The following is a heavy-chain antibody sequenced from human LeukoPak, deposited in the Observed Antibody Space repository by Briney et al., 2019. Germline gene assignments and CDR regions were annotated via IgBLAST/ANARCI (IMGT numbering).Heavy chain of an antibody. CDR1: GYTFHRYG. CDR3: ARDYGYGVTVMISDDY. V-gene: IGHV1-18*01. J-gene: IGHJ4*02. CDR2: ISGYNGNA. D-gene: IGHD5-12*01. Sequence: ASVKVSGKASGYTFHRYGITWVRQAPGQGLQWMGWISGYNGNANYAQKLQGRVTMTTDTSTSTAYMELRSLRSDDTAMYYCARDYGYGVTVMISDDYWGQGTLVTVSS.